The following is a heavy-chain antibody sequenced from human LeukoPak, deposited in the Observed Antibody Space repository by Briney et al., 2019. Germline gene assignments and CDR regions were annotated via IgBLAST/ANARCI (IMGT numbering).Heavy chain of an antibody. CDR1: GFTFSNAW. V-gene: IGHV3-15*01. D-gene: IGHD2-21*02. CDR3: TTNIVVVTAIRESNY. CDR2: IKSKTDGGTT. Sequence: GGSLRLSCAASGFTFSNAWMSWVRQAPGKELEWVGRIKSKTDGGTTDYAAPVKGRFTISRDDSKNTLYLQMNSLKTEDTAVYYCTTNIVVVTAIRESNYWGQGTLVTVSS. J-gene: IGHJ4*02.